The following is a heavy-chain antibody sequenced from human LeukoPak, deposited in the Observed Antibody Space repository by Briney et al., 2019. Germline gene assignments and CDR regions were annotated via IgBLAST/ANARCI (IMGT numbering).Heavy chain of an antibody. CDR1: GSTFTKYW. CDR2: IYRLDSDT. CDR3: ARGSGDVLRLILHY. J-gene: IGHJ4*02. V-gene: IGHV5-51*07. Sequence: GEPLNTSAESSGSTFTKYWIGCVHEMPGKRLGLVGIIYRLDSDTIFSASFRGQVTISVDKSIRTAYLQWSSLKAADTAMYYRARGSGDVLRLILHYWGQGTLVTVSS. D-gene: IGHD3-16*01.